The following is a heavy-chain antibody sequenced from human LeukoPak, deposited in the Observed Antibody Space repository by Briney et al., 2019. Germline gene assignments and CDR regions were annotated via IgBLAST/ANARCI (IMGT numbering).Heavy chain of an antibody. CDR3: ARLITGTTTAFDI. D-gene: IGHD1-7*01. CDR1: GGSISGYY. Sequence: SETLSLTCTVSGGSISGYYWTWIRQPAGKGLEWIGRVYTSGSTHYNPSLRTRLTMSVDTSKNQFSLKLSSVTAADTAAYYCARLITGTTTAFDIWGQGTMVTVSS. J-gene: IGHJ3*02. V-gene: IGHV4-4*07. CDR2: VYTSGST.